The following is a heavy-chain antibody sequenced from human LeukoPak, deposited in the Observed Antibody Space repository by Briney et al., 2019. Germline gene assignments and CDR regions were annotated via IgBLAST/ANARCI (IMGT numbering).Heavy chain of an antibody. CDR1: GFTFDDYA. D-gene: IGHD6-13*01. CDR3: AKAGDSSRGYMDV. J-gene: IGHJ6*03. V-gene: IGHV3-43D*03. CDR2: ISWDGGNT. Sequence: PGGSLRLSCAASGFTFDDYAMHWVRQAPGKGLEWVSLISWDGGNTYYADSVKGRFTISRDNSKNSLYLQMNSLRAEDTALYYCAKAGDSSRGYMDVWGKGTTVTVSS.